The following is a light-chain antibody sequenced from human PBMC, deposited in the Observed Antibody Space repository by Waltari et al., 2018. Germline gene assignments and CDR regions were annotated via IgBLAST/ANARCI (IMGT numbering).Light chain of an antibody. CDR3: SSYTSSHTVV. J-gene: IGLJ3*02. Sequence: QSALTQPASVSGSPGQSTTISCTGTISDVGGYNFVSSYQQEHPGKAPKLLIFEVNNRPSEISDRFFGSKSGNTASLTISGLQAEDEADYYCSSYTSSHTVVFGGGTKLTVL. CDR1: ISDVGGYNF. CDR2: EVN. V-gene: IGLV2-14*01.